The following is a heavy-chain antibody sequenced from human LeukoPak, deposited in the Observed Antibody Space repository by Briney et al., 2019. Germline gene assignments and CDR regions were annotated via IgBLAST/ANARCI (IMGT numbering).Heavy chain of an antibody. CDR1: GFTFRSYG. Sequence: GGSLRLSCAASGFTFRSYGMHWVRQAPGKGLEWVAFIRYDGSDKYYADSVKGRFTISRDNSKNTLYLQLNSLRVEDTAVYYCAKDNYYGSGSYYNGGFLFDYWGQGTLVTVSS. D-gene: IGHD3-10*01. CDR2: IRYDGSDK. J-gene: IGHJ4*02. V-gene: IGHV3-30*02. CDR3: AKDNYYGSGSYYNGGFLFDY.